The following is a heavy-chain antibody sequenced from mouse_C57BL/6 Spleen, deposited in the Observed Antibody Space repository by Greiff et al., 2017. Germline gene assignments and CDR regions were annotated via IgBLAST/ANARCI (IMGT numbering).Heavy chain of an antibody. CDR3: ARSYDYDLVY. J-gene: IGHJ2*01. V-gene: IGHV1-61*01. CDR1: GYTFTSYW. CDR2: IYPSDSET. D-gene: IGHD2-4*01. Sequence: QVQLKQPGAELVRPGSSVKLSCKASGYTFTSYWMDWVKQRPGQGLEWIGNIYPSDSETHYNQKFKDKATLTVDKSSSTAYMQLSSLTSEDSAVYYCARSYDYDLVYWGQGTTLTVSS.